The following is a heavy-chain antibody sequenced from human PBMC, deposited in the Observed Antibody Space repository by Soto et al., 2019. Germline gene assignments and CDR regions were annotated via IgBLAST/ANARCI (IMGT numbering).Heavy chain of an antibody. J-gene: IGHJ4*02. V-gene: IGHV4-30-4*01. D-gene: IGHD3-3*01. CDR1: GGSISTGDYY. Sequence: PSETLSLTCTVSGGSISTGDYYWSWIRQPPGKGLEWIGHIYYSGSTYYNPSLKSRLTISVDTSKNQFSLRLTSVTAADTAVYYCARGTIADYWGQGTLVTVSS. CDR2: IYYSGST. CDR3: ARGTIADY.